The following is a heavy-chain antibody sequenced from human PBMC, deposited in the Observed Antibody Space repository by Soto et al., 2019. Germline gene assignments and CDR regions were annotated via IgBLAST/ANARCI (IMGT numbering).Heavy chain of an antibody. CDR3: ASVAYDAFDI. Sequence: QVQLVESGGGLVKPGGSLRLSCAATGFTFSDYYMNWIRQAPGKGLEWVSYISSSRSYTNYADSVKGRFTISRDNAKNSLYLQMNSLRAEDTAVYYCASVAYDAFDIWGQGKMVTVSS. D-gene: IGHD3-16*01. CDR1: GFTFSDYY. J-gene: IGHJ3*02. CDR2: ISSSRSYT. V-gene: IGHV3-11*05.